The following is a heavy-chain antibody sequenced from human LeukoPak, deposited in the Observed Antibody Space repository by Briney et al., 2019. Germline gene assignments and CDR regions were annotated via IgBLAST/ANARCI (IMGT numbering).Heavy chain of an antibody. CDR2: MNPNSGNT. J-gene: IGHJ4*02. CDR3: ARELISKIVFGFYCGGDCSIQTG. CDR1: GYTFTSYD. D-gene: IGHD2-21*02. Sequence: ASVKVSCKASGYTFTSYDINWVRQATGQGLEWMGWMNPNSGNTGYAQKFQGRVTMTRNTSISTAYMELSSLRSEDTAVYYCARELISKIVFGFYCGGDCSIQTGWGQGTLVTVSS. V-gene: IGHV1-8*01.